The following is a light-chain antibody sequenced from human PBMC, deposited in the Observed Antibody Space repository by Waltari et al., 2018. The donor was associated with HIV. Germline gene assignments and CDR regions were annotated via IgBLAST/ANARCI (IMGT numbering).Light chain of an antibody. CDR3: QQYKDFPIT. CDR1: QTSSRW. CDR2: KAS. V-gene: IGKV1-5*03. J-gene: IGKJ4*01. Sequence: DIKLTQSPSTLSASVGDRVTITCRASQTSSRWLAWYQQKPVKAPNLLIYKASTLESGVPSRFSGSGSGTAFSLTISSLQPDDFATYYCQQYKDFPITFGGGTKVEIK.